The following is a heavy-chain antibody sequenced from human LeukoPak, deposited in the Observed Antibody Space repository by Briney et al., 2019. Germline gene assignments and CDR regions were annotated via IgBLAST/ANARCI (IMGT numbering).Heavy chain of an antibody. J-gene: IGHJ6*03. Sequence: PGGSLRLSCAASGFTFSSYGMHWVRQAPGKGLEWVAVISYDGSNKYYADSVKGRFTISRDNSKNTLYLQMNSLRAEDTAVYYCAKDMNYYGSGSYYLPLLSQSYYYYMDVWGKGTTVTVSS. V-gene: IGHV3-30*18. D-gene: IGHD3-10*01. CDR3: AKDMNYYGSGSYYLPLLSQSYYYYMDV. CDR1: GFTFSSYG. CDR2: ISYDGSNK.